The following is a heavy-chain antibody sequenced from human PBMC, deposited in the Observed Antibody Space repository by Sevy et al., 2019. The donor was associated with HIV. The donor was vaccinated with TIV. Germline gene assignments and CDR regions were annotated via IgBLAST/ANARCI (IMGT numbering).Heavy chain of an antibody. CDR3: AREMRDYGWGSYRPDYFDY. V-gene: IGHV3-21*01. Sequence: GGSLRLSCAASGFTFSSYSMNWVRQAPGKGLEWVSSISSSSSYIYYADSVKGRFTISRDNAKNSLYLQMNSLRAEDTAVYYWAREMRDYGWGSYRPDYFDYWGQGTLVTVSS. CDR2: ISSSSSYI. CDR1: GFTFSSYS. J-gene: IGHJ4*02. D-gene: IGHD3-16*02.